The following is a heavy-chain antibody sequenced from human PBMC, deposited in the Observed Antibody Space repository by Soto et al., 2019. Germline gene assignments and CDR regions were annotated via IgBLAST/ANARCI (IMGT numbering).Heavy chain of an antibody. Sequence: ASVTVSCKASGYTFISYAMHWVRQAPGQRLEWMGWINAGNGNTKYSQKFQGRVTITRDTSASTAYMELSSLRSEDTAVYYCARGLNGYLHYFDYWGQGTLVTVSS. D-gene: IGHD5-18*01. CDR3: ARGLNGYLHYFDY. V-gene: IGHV1-3*01. CDR2: INAGNGNT. J-gene: IGHJ4*02. CDR1: GYTFISYA.